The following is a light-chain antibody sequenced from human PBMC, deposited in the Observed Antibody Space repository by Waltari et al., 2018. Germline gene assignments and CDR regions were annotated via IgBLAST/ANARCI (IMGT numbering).Light chain of an antibody. CDR3: HQYHNSPQT. Sequence: EIALTQSPGTLPLSSGDRATLPCRASHSVNSAYLAWYQQKRGQAPKLLIYGTSTRATGVPERFSGSGSGTDFILTISRLEPEDFAIYYCHQYHNSPQTFGQGTKVEI. J-gene: IGKJ1*01. V-gene: IGKV3-20*01. CDR1: HSVNSAY. CDR2: GTS.